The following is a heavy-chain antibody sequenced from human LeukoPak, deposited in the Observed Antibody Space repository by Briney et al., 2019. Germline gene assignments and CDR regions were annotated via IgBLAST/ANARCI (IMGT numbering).Heavy chain of an antibody. D-gene: IGHD2-15*01. CDR2: IYPGDSDT. V-gene: IGHV5-51*01. J-gene: IGHJ3*02. CDR1: GYSFTSYW. CDR3: ASSRPYLCSGGSCYVFDI. Sequence: GESLKISCKGSGYSFTSYWIGWVRQMPGKGLEWMGIIYPGDSDTRYSPSFQGQVTISADKSISTAYLQWSSLKASDTAMYSCASSRPYLCSGGSCYVFDIWGQGTMVTVSS.